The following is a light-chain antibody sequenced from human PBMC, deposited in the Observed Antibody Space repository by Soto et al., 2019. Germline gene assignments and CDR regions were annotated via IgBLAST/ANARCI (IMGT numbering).Light chain of an antibody. CDR2: EGS. J-gene: IGLJ3*02. CDR3: CSFARGSTVV. CDR1: SSDIGGYKY. V-gene: IGLV2-23*01. Sequence: QSALTQPASVSGSPGQSITISCTGTSSDIGGYKYVSWYQHHPGNAPKLMIYEGSKRPSGVSNRFFGSKSGNTASLTISGLQAEDEADYYCCSFARGSTVVFGGGTKLTVL.